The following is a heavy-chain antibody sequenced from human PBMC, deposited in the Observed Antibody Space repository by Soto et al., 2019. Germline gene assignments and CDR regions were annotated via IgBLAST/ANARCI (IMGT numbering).Heavy chain of an antibody. Sequence: EVQLVESGGNLVQHGGSLRLSCAASGFIFSDYEMNWVRQAPGRGLEWISYMSGPGATVYYADSVKGRFTISRDNAWNSLYLQMDSLRVEDTAMYYCARDRAGVPFDHWGQGTLVSVSS. V-gene: IGHV3-48*03. CDR3: ARDRAGVPFDH. D-gene: IGHD3-10*01. J-gene: IGHJ4*02. CDR1: GFIFSDYE. CDR2: MSGPGATV.